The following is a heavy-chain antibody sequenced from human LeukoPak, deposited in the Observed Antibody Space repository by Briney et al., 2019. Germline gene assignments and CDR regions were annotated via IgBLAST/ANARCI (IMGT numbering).Heavy chain of an antibody. Sequence: GGSLRLSCAASGFTFSDYYMNWIRQAPGKGLEWVSYISSSGSTIYYADSVKGRFTISRDNAKNSLYLQMNSLRAEDTAVYFCARVIIEVQVAPDVADIWGQGTMVTVSS. CDR2: ISSSGSTI. D-gene: IGHD3-10*01. CDR3: ARVIIEVQVAPDVADI. V-gene: IGHV3-11*04. J-gene: IGHJ3*02. CDR1: GFTFSDYY.